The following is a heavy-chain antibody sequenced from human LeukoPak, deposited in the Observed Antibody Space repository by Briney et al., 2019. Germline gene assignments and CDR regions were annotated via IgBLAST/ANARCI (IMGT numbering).Heavy chain of an antibody. D-gene: IGHD2-15*01. CDR2: INTNTGNP. CDR3: ARGAAATRSNYYYYGMDV. Sequence: GASVKVSCKASGYTFTSYAVNWVRQAPGQGLEWMGWINTNTGNPTYAQGFTGRFVFSLDTSVSTAYLQISSLKAEDTAVYYCARGAAATRSNYYYYGMDVWGQGTTVTVSS. J-gene: IGHJ6*02. V-gene: IGHV7-4-1*02. CDR1: GYTFTSYA.